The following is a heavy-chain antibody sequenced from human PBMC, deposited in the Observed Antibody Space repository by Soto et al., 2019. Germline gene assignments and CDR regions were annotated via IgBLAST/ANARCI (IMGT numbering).Heavy chain of an antibody. V-gene: IGHV4-39*01. CDR2: IYYSGST. D-gene: IGHD2-15*01. Sequence: KPSETLSLTCTVSGGSISSSSYYWGWIRQPPGKGLEWIGSIYYSGSTYYNLSLKSRVTISVDTSKNQFSLKLSSVTPADTAVYYCARVYPLGYCSGGSCYLAAFDIWGQGTMVT. CDR3: ARVYPLGYCSGGSCYLAAFDI. J-gene: IGHJ3*02. CDR1: GGSISSSSYY.